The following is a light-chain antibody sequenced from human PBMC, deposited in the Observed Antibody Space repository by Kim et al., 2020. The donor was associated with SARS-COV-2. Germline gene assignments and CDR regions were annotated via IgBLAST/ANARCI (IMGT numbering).Light chain of an antibody. Sequence: SSELTQDPAVSVALGETVRITCEGHNFGDYYASWFQQKPGQTPVLIMYSNNRRPSGISERFSGSNSANSASLTITGALADDEADYYCHTRDNYVYFFGPGTKVTVL. J-gene: IGLJ1*01. CDR2: SNN. V-gene: IGLV3-19*01. CDR3: HTRDNYVYF. CDR1: NFGDYY.